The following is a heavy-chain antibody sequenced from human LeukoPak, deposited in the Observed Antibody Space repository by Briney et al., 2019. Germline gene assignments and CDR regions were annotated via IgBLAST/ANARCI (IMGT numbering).Heavy chain of an antibody. Sequence: GGSLRLSCAASGFTFSDYYMSWVRQAPGEGLEWLSYVSQSGTTIYYADSVKGRFTISRDNGKNSLYLQMNSLRAEDTAVYYCAREGHTYGSDYWGQGTLVTVSS. CDR1: GFTFSDYY. V-gene: IGHV3-11*01. CDR2: VSQSGTTI. CDR3: AREGHTYGSDY. D-gene: IGHD3-10*01. J-gene: IGHJ4*02.